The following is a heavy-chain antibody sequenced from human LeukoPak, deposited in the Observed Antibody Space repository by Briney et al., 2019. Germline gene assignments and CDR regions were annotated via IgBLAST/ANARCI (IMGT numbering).Heavy chain of an antibody. CDR3: AKDFGHCSGGSCYSYAFDI. Sequence: PGGSLRLSCAASGFTFSSYGMSWVRQAPGKGLEWVSAISGSGDSTYYADSVKGRFTISRDNSKNTLYLQMSSLRAEDTAVYYCAKDFGHCSGGSCYSYAFDIWGQGTMVTVSS. CDR1: GFTFSSYG. V-gene: IGHV3-23*01. CDR2: ISGSGDST. D-gene: IGHD2-15*01. J-gene: IGHJ3*02.